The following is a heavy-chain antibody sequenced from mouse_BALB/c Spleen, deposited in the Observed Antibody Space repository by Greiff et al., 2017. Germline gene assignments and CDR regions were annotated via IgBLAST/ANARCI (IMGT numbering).Heavy chain of an antibody. D-gene: IGHD1-1*01. Sequence: EVKVVESGPGLVKPSQSLSLTCTVTGYSITSDYAWNWIRQFPGNKLEWMGYISYSGSTSYNPSLKSRISITRDTSKNQFFLQLNSVTTEDTATYYCARRGDGSSYNYYAMDYWGQGTSVTVSS. CDR2: ISYSGST. V-gene: IGHV3-2*02. CDR1: GYSITSDYA. J-gene: IGHJ4*01. CDR3: ARRGDGSSYNYYAMDY.